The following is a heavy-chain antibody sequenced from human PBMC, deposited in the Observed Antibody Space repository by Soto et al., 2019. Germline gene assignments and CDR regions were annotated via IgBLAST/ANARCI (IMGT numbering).Heavy chain of an antibody. J-gene: IGHJ4*01. D-gene: IGHD3-22*01. Sequence: GGSPILSWASSGFTFSNAVINLVRPAPGKGLEWVGRVKSKTDGGTTDFAAPVKGRFAISRDDSKNMVYLEMNSLKTEDTGIYYCPTDSYITSIIVRFDYWGHGTLVTVSS. CDR1: GFTFSNAV. V-gene: IGHV3-15*07. CDR2: VKSKTDGGTT. CDR3: PTDSYITSIIVRFDY.